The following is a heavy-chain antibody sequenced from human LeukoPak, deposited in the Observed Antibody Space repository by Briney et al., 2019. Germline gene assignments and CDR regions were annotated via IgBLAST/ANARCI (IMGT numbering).Heavy chain of an antibody. CDR1: GFTFGDYA. D-gene: IGHD3-10*01. Sequence: PGGSLRLSCTASGFTFGDYAMSWVRQAPGKGLEWISYVGYSSSTIYYADSVKGRFTISRDNAKNSLYLQMNSLRDEDTAVYYCARDAHIVRGVDPLDYWGQGTLVTVSS. CDR2: VGYSSSTI. J-gene: IGHJ4*02. V-gene: IGHV3-48*02. CDR3: ARDAHIVRGVDPLDY.